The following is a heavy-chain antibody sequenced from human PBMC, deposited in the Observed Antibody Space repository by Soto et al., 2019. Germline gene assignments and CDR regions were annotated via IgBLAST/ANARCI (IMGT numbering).Heavy chain of an antibody. CDR2: IYYSGST. CDR1: GGSISSSSYY. D-gene: IGHD3-22*01. J-gene: IGHJ5*02. Sequence: SETLSLTCTVSGGSISSSSYYWGWIRQPPGKGLEWIGSIYYSGSTYYNPSLKSRVTISVDTSKNQFSLKLSSVTAADTAVYYCARHLEDYYDSSGYPISWGQGTLVTVS. V-gene: IGHV4-39*01. CDR3: ARHLEDYYDSSGYPIS.